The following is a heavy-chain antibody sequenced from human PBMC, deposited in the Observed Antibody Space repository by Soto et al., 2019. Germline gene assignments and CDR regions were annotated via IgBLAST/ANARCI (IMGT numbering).Heavy chain of an antibody. V-gene: IGHV4-39*01. CDR1: GGSISSSSYY. Sequence: PSETLSLTCTVSGGSISSSSYYWGWIRQPPGKGLEWIGSIYYSGSTYYNPSLKSRVTISVDTSKNQFSLKLSSVTAADTAVYYCARLAMLWFGELPLSRWGQGTLVTVSS. J-gene: IGHJ4*02. CDR3: ARLAMLWFGELPLSR. CDR2: IYYSGST. D-gene: IGHD3-10*01.